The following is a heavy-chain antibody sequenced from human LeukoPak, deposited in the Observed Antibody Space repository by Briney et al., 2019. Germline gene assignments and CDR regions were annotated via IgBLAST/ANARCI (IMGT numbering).Heavy chain of an antibody. CDR3: TRGRYSGFDL. D-gene: IGHD2-15*01. V-gene: IGHV6-1*01. CDR1: GDSVSTNSVA. J-gene: IGHJ3*01. CDR2: TYYRSKWNN. Sequence: PSQTLSLTCATSGDSVSTNSVAWNWIRQSPSRGLEWLGRTYYRSKWNNDYAISVKSRITINPDTSNNQFSLQLNSVTPDDTALYYCTRGRYSGFDLWGQGTMVTVSS.